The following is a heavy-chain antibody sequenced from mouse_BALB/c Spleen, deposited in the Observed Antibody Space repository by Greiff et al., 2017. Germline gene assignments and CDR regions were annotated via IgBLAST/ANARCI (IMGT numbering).Heavy chain of an antibody. CDR3: VREGDGYPYAMDY. CDR2: IRSKSNNYAT. V-gene: IGHV10-3*03. D-gene: IGHD2-3*01. J-gene: IGHJ4*01. Sequence: EVKLMESGGGLVQPKGSLKLSCAASGFTFNTYAMHWVCQAPGKGLEWVARIRSKSNNYATYYADSVKDRFTISRDDSQSMLYLQMNNLKTEDTAMYYCVREGDGYPYAMDYWGQGTSVTVSS. CDR1: GFTFNTYA.